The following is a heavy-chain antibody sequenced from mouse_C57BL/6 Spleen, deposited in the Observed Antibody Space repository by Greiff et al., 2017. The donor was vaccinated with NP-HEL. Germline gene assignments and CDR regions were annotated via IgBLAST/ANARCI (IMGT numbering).Heavy chain of an antibody. Sequence: EVKLMESGPGLVKPSQSLSLTCSVTGYSITSGYYWNWIRQFPGNKLEWMGYISYDGSNNYNPSLKNRISITRDTSKNQFFLKLNSVTTEDTATYYCAFDGYYVEGLGYWGQGTTLTVSS. J-gene: IGHJ2*01. CDR2: ISYDGSN. CDR3: AFDGYYVEGLGY. V-gene: IGHV3-6*01. D-gene: IGHD2-3*01. CDR1: GYSITSGYY.